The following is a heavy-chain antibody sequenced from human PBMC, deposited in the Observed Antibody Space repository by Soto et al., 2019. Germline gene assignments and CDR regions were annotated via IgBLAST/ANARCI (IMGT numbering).Heavy chain of an antibody. Sequence: QVQLVQSGAEVKKPGASVKVSCKASGYSFTSFGITWVRQAPGQGLEWMGWISAYNGNTNYAQNLQGRVIMTIDRSTNTVYMELRSLTSDDTAVYYCARDRGDTAMVTFNFWGQGTLVIVSS. J-gene: IGHJ4*02. V-gene: IGHV1-18*04. D-gene: IGHD5-18*01. CDR2: ISAYNGNT. CDR3: ARDRGDTAMVTFNF. CDR1: GYSFTSFG.